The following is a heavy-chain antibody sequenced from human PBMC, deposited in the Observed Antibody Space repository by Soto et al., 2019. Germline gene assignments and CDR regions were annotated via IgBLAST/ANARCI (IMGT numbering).Heavy chain of an antibody. CDR2: IGGSGGSK. CDR1: GFTFSSYE. Sequence: GGSLRLSCIGSGFTFSSYEMNWVRQAPGKGLEWISYIGGSGGSKFYADSVQGRFTISRDNARNSLYLQMDSLTAADTAVYYCARIHNNYNDVHFDSWGQGALVTV. J-gene: IGHJ4*02. D-gene: IGHD3-10*01. CDR3: ARIHNNYNDVHFDS. V-gene: IGHV3-48*03.